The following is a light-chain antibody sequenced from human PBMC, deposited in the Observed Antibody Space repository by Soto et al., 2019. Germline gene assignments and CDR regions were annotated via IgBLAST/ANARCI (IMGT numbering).Light chain of an antibody. CDR2: AAS. V-gene: IGKV1-27*01. CDR3: QKYNSAPLT. J-gene: IGKJ4*01. Sequence: DIQMTQSPSSLSAALGDRVTITCRASQGISVYLAWFQQKPGKVPQLLIYAASTLQSGVPSRFSGSGSGTDFTLTISSLQPEDVATYDCQKYNSAPLTFGGGTKVEIK. CDR1: QGISVY.